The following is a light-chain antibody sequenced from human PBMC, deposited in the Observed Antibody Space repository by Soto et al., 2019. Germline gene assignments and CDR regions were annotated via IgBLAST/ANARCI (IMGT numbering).Light chain of an antibody. Sequence: EIVLTQSPATLSLSPGERATLSCRASQSVDKYLVWYQQKLGQSPRLLIYDASNRATGIPARFSGSGSGTVFTLTSSSLAPEDFAVYYCQQCYNWPRTFGQGTKVEVK. CDR1: QSVDKY. V-gene: IGKV3-11*01. CDR3: QQCYNWPRT. J-gene: IGKJ1*01. CDR2: DAS.